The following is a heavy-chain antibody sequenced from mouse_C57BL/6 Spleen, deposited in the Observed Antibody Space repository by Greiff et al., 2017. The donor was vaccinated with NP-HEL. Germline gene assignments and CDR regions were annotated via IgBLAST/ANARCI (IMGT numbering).Heavy chain of an antibody. Sequence: QVQLQQSGPELVKPGASVKISCTASGYAFSSSWMNWVKQRPGKGLEWIGRIYPGDGDTKYNGKFKGKATLTADKSYSTAYMQLSSLTSEDSAVYFCARRDYYGSSSDYWGQGTTLTVSS. V-gene: IGHV1-82*01. D-gene: IGHD1-1*01. CDR1: GYAFSSSW. J-gene: IGHJ2*01. CDR2: IYPGDGDT. CDR3: ARRDYYGSSSDY.